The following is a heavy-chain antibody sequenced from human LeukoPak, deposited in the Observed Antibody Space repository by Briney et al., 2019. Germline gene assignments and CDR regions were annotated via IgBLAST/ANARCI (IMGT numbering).Heavy chain of an antibody. CDR2: ISHDGATT. Sequence: GGSLRPSCAASGFTFSAYGMRWVRQAPGKGLEWVSVISHDGATTYYADSVKGRFTISRDDSKNALFLQMNSLRAEDTALYYCAKGRDGYNSHWGQGTLVAVSS. D-gene: IGHD5-24*01. J-gene: IGHJ4*02. V-gene: IGHV3-23*01. CDR1: GFTFSAYG. CDR3: AKGRDGYNSH.